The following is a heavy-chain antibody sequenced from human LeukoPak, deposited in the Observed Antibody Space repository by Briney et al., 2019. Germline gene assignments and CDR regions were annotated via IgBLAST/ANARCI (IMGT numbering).Heavy chain of an antibody. CDR2: INRDGSEK. Sequence: GGSLRLSCAASGFTFSSYWMTWVRQAPGKGLEWVANINRDGSEKNYVDSVKGRFTVSRDNAKNSLYLQMNSLRAEDTALYYCARDGGYDSSGIDAFDIWGQGTMVTVSS. CDR3: ARDGGYDSSGIDAFDI. V-gene: IGHV3-7*03. D-gene: IGHD3-22*01. J-gene: IGHJ3*02. CDR1: GFTFSSYW.